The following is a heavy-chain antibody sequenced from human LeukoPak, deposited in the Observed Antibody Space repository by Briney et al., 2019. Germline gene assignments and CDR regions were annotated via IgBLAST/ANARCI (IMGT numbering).Heavy chain of an antibody. V-gene: IGHV4-4*08. CDR1: NDSISSYC. Sequence: SETLSLTCTVPNDSISSYCCSWVRQPPGKGLEWIGFMCPSGRTDYNPSLKSRVTMSVDTSKNQLSMELRLLTAADTAVYYCATSYDGKTAPYDLWGHGTLVTVSS. J-gene: IGHJ5*02. CDR2: MCPSGRT. CDR3: ATSYDGKTAPYDL. D-gene: IGHD4-23*01.